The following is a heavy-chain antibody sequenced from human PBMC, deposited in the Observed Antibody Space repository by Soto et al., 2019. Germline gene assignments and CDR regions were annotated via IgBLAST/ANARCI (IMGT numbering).Heavy chain of an antibody. J-gene: IGHJ2*01. D-gene: IGHD3-10*01. CDR3: AKGSGTMVRGVPAYWYFDL. CDR1: GFTFSSYG. V-gene: IGHV3-30*18. Sequence: QVQLVESGGGVVQPGRSLRLSCAASGFTFSSYGMHWVRQAPGKGLEWVAVISYDGSNKYYADSVKGRFTISRDNSKKTLYLQMNSLRAEDTAVYYCAKGSGTMVRGVPAYWYFDLWGRGTLVTVSS. CDR2: ISYDGSNK.